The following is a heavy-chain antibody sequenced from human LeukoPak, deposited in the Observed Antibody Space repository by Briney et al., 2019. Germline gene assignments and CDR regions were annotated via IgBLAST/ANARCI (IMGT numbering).Heavy chain of an antibody. CDR2: ISAYNGNT. CDR3: ARDLVGGIVVVIGRFDY. D-gene: IGHD2-21*01. J-gene: IGHJ4*02. V-gene: IGHV1-18*01. Sequence: ASVKASCKASGYTFNSYGISWVRQAPGQGLEWMGWISAYNGNTKYAQKFQDRVTMTTDTTTSTAYMELRSLRSDDTAVYYCARDLVGGIVVVIGRFDYWGQGTLVTVSS. CDR1: GYTFNSYG.